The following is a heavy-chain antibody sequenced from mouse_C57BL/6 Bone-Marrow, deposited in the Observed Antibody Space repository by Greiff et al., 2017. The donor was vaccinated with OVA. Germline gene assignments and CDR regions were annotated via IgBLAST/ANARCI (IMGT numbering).Heavy chain of an antibody. V-gene: IGHV3-1*01. CDR1: GYSITSGYD. Sequence: EVQLVESGPGMVKPSQSLSLTCTVTGYSITSGYDWHWIRHFPGNKLEWMGYISYSSSTNYNPSLKSRISITHDTSKNHFFLKLNSVTTEDTATYYCARVGYCVPYAMDYWGQGTSVTVSS. CDR2: ISYSSST. J-gene: IGHJ4*01. CDR3: ARVGYCVPYAMDY. D-gene: IGHD2-3*01.